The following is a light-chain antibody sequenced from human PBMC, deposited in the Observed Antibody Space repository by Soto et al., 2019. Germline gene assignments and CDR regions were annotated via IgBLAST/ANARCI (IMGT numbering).Light chain of an antibody. J-gene: IGKJ1*01. CDR3: QQYNTYPWT. CDR2: DAS. V-gene: IGKV1-5*01. CDR1: QGISSR. Sequence: DIQMTQSPSSLSAFVGDRVTITCRASQGISSRLAWYQQKPGKAPNLLISDASSLESGVPSRFSGSGSGTEFTLTVSSLQPDDFATYYCQQYNTYPWTFGQGTKVEIK.